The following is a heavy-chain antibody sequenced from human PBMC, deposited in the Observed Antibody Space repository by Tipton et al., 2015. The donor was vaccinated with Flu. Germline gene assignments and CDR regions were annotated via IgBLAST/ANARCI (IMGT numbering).Heavy chain of an antibody. V-gene: IGHV4-39*07. CDR1: GGSISSSSYF. Sequence: TLSLTCTASGGSISSSSYFWGWIRQPPGKGLEWIGSIFHSGTTYYNPSLKSRVTMSVDTSKNQFSLKMSSVTAADTAVYYCARAPGRPCSANACPNWFDPCGQGTLVTVSS. CDR3: ARAPGRPCSANACPNWFDP. D-gene: IGHD2-15*01. J-gene: IGHJ5*02. CDR2: IFHSGTT.